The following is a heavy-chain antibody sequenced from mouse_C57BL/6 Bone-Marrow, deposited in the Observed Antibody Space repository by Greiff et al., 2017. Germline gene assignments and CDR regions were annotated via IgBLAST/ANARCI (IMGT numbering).Heavy chain of an antibody. CDR1: GFTFSDYG. CDR2: ISSGSSTI. V-gene: IGHV5-17*01. J-gene: IGHJ3*01. Sequence: EVMLVESGGGLVKPGGSLKLSCAASGFTFSDYGMHWVRQAPEKGLEWVAYISSGSSTIYYADTVKGRFTISRDNAKNTLFLQMTSLRSEDSAVYYCARRGFAYWGQGTLVTVSA. CDR3: ARRGFAY.